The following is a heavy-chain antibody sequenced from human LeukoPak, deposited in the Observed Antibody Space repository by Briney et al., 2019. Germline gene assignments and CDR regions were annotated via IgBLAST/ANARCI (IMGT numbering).Heavy chain of an antibody. Sequence: SETLSLTCTVSGASISSNYWSWIRQPAGKGLEWIGRIYTSGITYYNPSLKSRVTMSVDTSKNQFSLKLNSVTAADTAVYYCARDRGGPSYFDYRGQGTLVTVSS. CDR1: GASISSNY. V-gene: IGHV4-4*07. D-gene: IGHD3-10*01. J-gene: IGHJ4*02. CDR3: ARDRGGPSYFDY. CDR2: IYTSGIT.